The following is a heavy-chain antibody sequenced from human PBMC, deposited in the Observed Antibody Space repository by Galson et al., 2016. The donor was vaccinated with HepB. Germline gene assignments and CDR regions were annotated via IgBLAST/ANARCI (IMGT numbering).Heavy chain of an antibody. CDR2: IYSGGAT. Sequence: SLRLSCAASGFIVSSHYMNWVRQTPGKGLEWVAIIYSGGATYYADSVKGRFTISRDNPNNTVYLQMNSLRGEDTAVYYCARDPGRIAAAGHPDSWGQGTLVTVSS. CDR1: GFIVSSHY. V-gene: IGHV3-53*01. CDR3: ARDPGRIAAAGHPDS. D-gene: IGHD6-13*01. J-gene: IGHJ5*01.